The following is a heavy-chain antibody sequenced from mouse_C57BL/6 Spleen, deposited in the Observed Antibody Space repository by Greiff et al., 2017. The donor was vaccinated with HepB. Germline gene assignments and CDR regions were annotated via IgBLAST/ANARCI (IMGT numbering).Heavy chain of an antibody. D-gene: IGHD1-1*01. V-gene: IGHV5-9-1*02. J-gene: IGHJ4*01. CDR1: GFTFSSYA. Sequence: DVMLVESGEGLVKPGGSLKLSCAASGFTFSSYAMSWVRQTPEKRLEWVAYISSGGDYIYYADTVKGRFTISRDNARNTLYLQMSSLKSEDTAMYYCTTSTVNYAMDYWGQGTSVTVSS. CDR2: ISSGGDYI. CDR3: TTSTVNYAMDY.